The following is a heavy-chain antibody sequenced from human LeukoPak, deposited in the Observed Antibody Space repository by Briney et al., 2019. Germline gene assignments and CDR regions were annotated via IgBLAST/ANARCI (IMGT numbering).Heavy chain of an antibody. J-gene: IGHJ4*02. D-gene: IGHD6-19*01. CDR1: GYTFSNFG. Sequence: ASVTLSCKTSGYTFSNFGINWVRQAPGQGLEWMGWISAYNGNTNYAQKLQGRVTMTTDTSTSTAYMELRSLRSDDTAVYYCARRNGWSLTFDYWGQGTPVTVSS. CDR2: ISAYNGNT. V-gene: IGHV1-18*01. CDR3: ARRNGWSLTFDY.